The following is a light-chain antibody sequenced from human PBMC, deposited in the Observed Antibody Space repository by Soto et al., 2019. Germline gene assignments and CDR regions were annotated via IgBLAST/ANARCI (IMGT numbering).Light chain of an antibody. CDR3: CSYTRSGTLI. V-gene: IGLV2-14*01. J-gene: IGLJ1*01. CDR1: SSDIGDYNY. CDR2: DVS. Sequence: QSALTQPASVSGSPGQSITISCVGTSSDIGDYNYVSWYQQHPGKVPKVIIFDVSNRPSGVSHRFSGTKSGNTASLTVSGLQAEDEAHYYCCSYTRSGTLIFGTGTKVTVL.